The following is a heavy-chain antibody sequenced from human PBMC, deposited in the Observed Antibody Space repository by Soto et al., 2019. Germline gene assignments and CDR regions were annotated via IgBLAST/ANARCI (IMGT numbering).Heavy chain of an antibody. Sequence: ASVKVSCKASGHTFTSYYMHWVRQAPGQGLEWMGIINPSGGSTSYAQKFQGRVTMTRDTSTSTVYMELSSLRSEDTAVYYCARGIWSGYFTPTYYYGMDVWGQGTTVTVSS. CDR1: GHTFTSYY. V-gene: IGHV1-46*01. CDR2: INPSGGST. D-gene: IGHD3-3*01. CDR3: ARGIWSGYFTPTYYYGMDV. J-gene: IGHJ6*02.